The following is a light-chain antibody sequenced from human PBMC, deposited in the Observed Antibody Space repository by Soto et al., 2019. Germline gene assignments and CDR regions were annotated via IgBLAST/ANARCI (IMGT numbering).Light chain of an antibody. CDR2: LGS. V-gene: IGKV2-28*01. CDR3: MQPLQTPRT. CDR1: QSLLHTNGYNY. Sequence: DIVMTQSPLSLPVTPGEPASISCRSSQSLLHTNGYNYLDWYLQKPGQSPQALIYLGSNRSSGVPDRVSGSGSGTDFTLKISRVEAEDVGVCYCMQPLQTPRTFGHGTKVEIK. J-gene: IGKJ1*01.